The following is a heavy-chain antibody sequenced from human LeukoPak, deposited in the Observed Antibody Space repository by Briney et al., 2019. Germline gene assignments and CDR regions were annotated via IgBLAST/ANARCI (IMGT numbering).Heavy chain of an antibody. CDR3: AKTPSPYYYDSSGYCFDY. CDR2: ISWNSGSI. V-gene: IGHV3-9*01. Sequence: PGRSLRLSCAASGFTFDDYAMHWVRQAPGKGLEWVSGISWNSGSIGYADSVKGRFTISRDNAKNSLYLQMNSLRAEDTALYYCAKTPSPYYYDSSGYCFDYWGQGTLVTVSS. D-gene: IGHD3-22*01. CDR1: GFTFDDYA. J-gene: IGHJ4*02.